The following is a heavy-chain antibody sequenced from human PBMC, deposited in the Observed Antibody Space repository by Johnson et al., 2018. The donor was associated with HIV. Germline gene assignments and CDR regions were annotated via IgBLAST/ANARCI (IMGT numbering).Heavy chain of an antibody. CDR2: ISGSGGGT. J-gene: IGHJ3*02. CDR1: GFTFSNAW. D-gene: IGHD3-16*01. V-gene: IGHV3-23*04. CDR3: AKDSGALGLGDAFDI. Sequence: EVQLVESGGGLVKPGGSLRLSCAASGFTFSNAWMSWVRQAPGKGLEWVAGISGSGGGTYYADSVKGRFTISRDNSKNTVFLQMSSLRAEDTALYYCAKDSGALGLGDAFDIWGQGTMVIVSS.